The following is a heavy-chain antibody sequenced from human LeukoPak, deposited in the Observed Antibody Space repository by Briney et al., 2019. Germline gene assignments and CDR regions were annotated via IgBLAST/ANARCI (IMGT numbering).Heavy chain of an antibody. CDR2: ISYDGSYR. D-gene: IGHD5-24*01. Sequence: GGSLRLSCAASGFIFSSFGMHWVRQAPGKGLEWVAVISYDGSYRYYADSVKGRFTISRDNSKNTLYLHMNSLRAEDTAVYYCAKDSPLIVEMATVTLSLPVSWGQGTLVTVSS. V-gene: IGHV3-30*18. J-gene: IGHJ5*02. CDR3: AKDSPLIVEMATVTLSLPVS. CDR1: GFIFSSFG.